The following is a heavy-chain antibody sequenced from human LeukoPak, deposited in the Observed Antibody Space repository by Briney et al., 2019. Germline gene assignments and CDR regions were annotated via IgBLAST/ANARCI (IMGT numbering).Heavy chain of an antibody. CDR3: ARGSGSYYYDSSGYCDY. CDR1: GHTFTGYY. D-gene: IGHD3-22*01. Sequence: GASVKVSCKASGHTFTGYYMHWVRQAPGQGLEWMGWINPNSGGTNYAQKFQGRVTMTRDTSISTAYMELSRLRSDDTAVYYCARGSGSYYYDSSGYCDYWGQGTLVTVSS. V-gene: IGHV1-2*02. J-gene: IGHJ4*02. CDR2: INPNSGGT.